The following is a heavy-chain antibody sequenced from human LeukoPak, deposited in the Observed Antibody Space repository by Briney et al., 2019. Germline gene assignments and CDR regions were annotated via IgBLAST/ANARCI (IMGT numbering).Heavy chain of an antibody. V-gene: IGHV4-39*01. D-gene: IGHD5-12*01. CDR2: IYYSGST. Sequence: SETLSLTCTVSGGSISSSSYYWGWIRQPPGKGLEWIGSIYYSGSTYYNPSLKSRVTISVDTSKNQFSLKRSSVTAADTAVYYCAIHSGSGYANFDYWGQGTLVTVSS. CDR3: AIHSGSGYANFDY. J-gene: IGHJ4*02. CDR1: GGSISSSSYY.